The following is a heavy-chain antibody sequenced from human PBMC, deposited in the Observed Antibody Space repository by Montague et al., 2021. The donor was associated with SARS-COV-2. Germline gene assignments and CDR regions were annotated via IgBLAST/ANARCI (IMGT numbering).Heavy chain of an antibody. Sequence: SLRLSCAASEFSFSDYYMAWIRQAPGKGPEWVAYISSGGTATYYXDSVRGRFTISRDNAKKSLHLQMNSLTAADAAVYYCARAPNYDVSTGYYYYAQDVWGQGTTVTVSS. CDR1: EFSFSDYY. D-gene: IGHD3-16*01. CDR2: ISSGGTAT. CDR3: ARAPNYDVSTGYYYYAQDV. V-gene: IGHV3-11*01. J-gene: IGHJ6*02.